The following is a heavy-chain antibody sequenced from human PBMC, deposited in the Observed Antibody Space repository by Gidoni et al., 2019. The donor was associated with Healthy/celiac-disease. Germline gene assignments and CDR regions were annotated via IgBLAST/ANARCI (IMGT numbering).Heavy chain of an antibody. V-gene: IGHV3-30-3*01. D-gene: IGHD6-19*01. Sequence: QVQLVESGGGVVQPGRSLRLSCAASGFTFSSYAMHWVRQAPGKGLEWVAVISYDGSNKYYADSVKGRFTISRDNSKNTLYLQMNSLRAEDTAVYYCARALRVSGWAHWGQGTLVTVSS. J-gene: IGHJ4*02. CDR2: ISYDGSNK. CDR1: GFTFSSYA. CDR3: ARALRVSGWAH.